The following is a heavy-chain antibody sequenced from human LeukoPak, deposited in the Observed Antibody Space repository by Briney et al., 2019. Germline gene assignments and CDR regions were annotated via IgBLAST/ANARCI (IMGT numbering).Heavy chain of an antibody. CDR3: ARDYVWGSYRSGFDY. Sequence: SETLSLTCTVSGGSISSGGYSWSWIRQHPGKGLEWIGYIYYSGSTSYNPSLKRRVTISVDTSNNQFSLKLSSVTAADTAVYYCARDYVWGSYRSGFDYWGQGTLVTVSS. CDR2: IYYSGST. D-gene: IGHD3-16*02. V-gene: IGHV4-31*03. CDR1: GGSISSGGYS. J-gene: IGHJ4*02.